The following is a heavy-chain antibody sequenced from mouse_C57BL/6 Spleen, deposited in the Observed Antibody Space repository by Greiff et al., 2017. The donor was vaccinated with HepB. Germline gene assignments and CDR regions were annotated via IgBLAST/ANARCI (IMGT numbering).Heavy chain of an antibody. V-gene: IGHV1-81*01. Sequence: QVQLKQSGAELARPGASVKLSCKASGYTFPSYGISWVKQITGQGLEWIGEIYPRSGNTYYNEKFKGKATLTADKSSSTAYMELRSLTSEDSAVYFCARHYGSSYWYFDVWGTGTTVTVSS. CDR2: IYPRSGNT. J-gene: IGHJ1*03. D-gene: IGHD1-1*01. CDR3: ARHYGSSYWYFDV. CDR1: GYTFPSYG.